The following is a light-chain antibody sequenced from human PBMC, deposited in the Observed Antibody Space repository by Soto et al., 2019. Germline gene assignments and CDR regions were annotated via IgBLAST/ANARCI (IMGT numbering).Light chain of an antibody. CDR1: SSNIGSNT. J-gene: IGLJ2*01. V-gene: IGLV1-44*01. Sequence: QSVLTQPPSAYGTPGQRVTISCSGSSSNIGSNTGNWYQQLPGTAPKLLIYSNNQRPSGVPDRFSGSKSGTSASLAISGLQSEDEADYYCAAWDDSLNVVFGGGTKLTVL. CDR3: AAWDDSLNVV. CDR2: SNN.